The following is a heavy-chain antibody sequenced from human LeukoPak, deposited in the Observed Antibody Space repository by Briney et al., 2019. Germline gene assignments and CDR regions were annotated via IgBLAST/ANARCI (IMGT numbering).Heavy chain of an antibody. D-gene: IGHD3-22*01. J-gene: IGHJ4*02. CDR1: GYTFTDYY. Sequence: GASVKVSCKASGYTFTDYYMHWVQQAPGKGLEWMGRVDPEDGETIYAEKFQGRVTITADTSTDTAYMELSSLRSEDTAVYYCATVEYYDSSGYSWGQGTLVTVSS. CDR3: ATVEYYDSSGYS. CDR2: VDPEDGET. V-gene: IGHV1-69-2*01.